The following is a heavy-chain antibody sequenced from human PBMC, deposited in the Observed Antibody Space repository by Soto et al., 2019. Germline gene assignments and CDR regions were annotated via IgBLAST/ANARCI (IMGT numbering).Heavy chain of an antibody. D-gene: IGHD2-15*01. CDR2: IIPIFGTA. CDR3: ARERVSAVADYYYYGMDV. Sequence: ASVKVSCKASGGTFSSYAISWVRQAPGQGLEWMGGIIPIFGTANYAQKFQGRVTITADESTSTAYMELSSLRSEDTAVYYCARERVSAVADYYYYGMDVWGQGTTVTVSS. V-gene: IGHV1-69*13. CDR1: GGTFSSYA. J-gene: IGHJ6*02.